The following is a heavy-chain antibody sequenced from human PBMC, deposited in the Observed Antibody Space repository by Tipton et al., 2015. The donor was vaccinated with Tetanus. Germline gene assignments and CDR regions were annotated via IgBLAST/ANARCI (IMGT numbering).Heavy chain of an antibody. CDR1: GDSVSSNTMA. J-gene: IGHJ6*02. CDR3: AREPGPSVDV. Sequence: VKPSQTLSLTCAISGDSVSSNTMAWNWIRQSPSRGLEWLGRTYYRSKWFNDYAVSLRGRITVNADTSRNQFSLQLNSVIPEDPAVYYCAREPGPSVDVWGQGTTVTVSS. CDR2: TYYRSKWFN. D-gene: IGHD6-19*01. V-gene: IGHV6-1*01.